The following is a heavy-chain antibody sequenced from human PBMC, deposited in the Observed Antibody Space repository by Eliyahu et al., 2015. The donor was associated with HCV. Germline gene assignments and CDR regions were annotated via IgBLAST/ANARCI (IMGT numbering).Heavy chain of an antibody. CDR1: GXXFTTHW. D-gene: IGHD6-13*01. J-gene: IGHJ6*02. V-gene: IGHV5-51*01. CDR3: ARHAPGIDYYGLDV. CDR2: VYPGDSDT. Sequence: EVQLVQSGAEVKKPGESLEISCKGSGXXFTTHWIAWVRQMPGKGLEWMGIVYPGDSDTRYSPSFQGQVTISADKSISTAYLQWSSLKASDTAIYYCARHAPGIDYYGLDVWGQGTTVTVSS.